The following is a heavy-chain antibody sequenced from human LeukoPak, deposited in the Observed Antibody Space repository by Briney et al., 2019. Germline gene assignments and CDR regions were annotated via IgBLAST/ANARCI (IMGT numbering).Heavy chain of an antibody. J-gene: IGHJ5*02. V-gene: IGHV4-34*01. Sequence: SETLSLTCAVSGGSFSNYYWSWIRQPPGKGLEWIGEINHSGSTNYNSSLERRVAISVDTYKNQFSLKLSSVTAADTAVYYCARGLLDPINYGLSFDPWGQGTLVTVSS. CDR1: GGSFSNYY. CDR2: INHSGST. CDR3: ARGLLDPINYGLSFDP. D-gene: IGHD3-16*01.